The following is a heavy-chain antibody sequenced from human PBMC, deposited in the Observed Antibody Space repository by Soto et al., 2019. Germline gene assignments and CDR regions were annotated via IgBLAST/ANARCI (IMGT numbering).Heavy chain of an antibody. CDR1: GLTVSSNY. J-gene: IGHJ4*02. Sequence: EVQLVESGGGLVQPGGSLRLSCAASGLTVSSNYMSWVRQAPGKGLEWLSVIYSDGTTYYGDSVKGRFTISRDNSKNTLYFQMTSLRAEDPAVYYCARAAGLYWGQGTLVSVSS. CDR3: ARAAGLY. D-gene: IGHD3-10*01. CDR2: IYSDGTT. V-gene: IGHV3-66*01.